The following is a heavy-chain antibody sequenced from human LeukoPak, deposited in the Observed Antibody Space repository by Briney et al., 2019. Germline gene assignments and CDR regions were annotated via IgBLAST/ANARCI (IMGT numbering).Heavy chain of an antibody. Sequence: ASVKVSCKASGYTFTSYYMHWVRQAPGQGLEWMGIINPSGGNTSYAQKFQGRVTMTRDTSTSTVYMELSSLTSEDTAVYYCARDNSVGDIAWWFDPWGQGTLVTVSS. CDR3: ARDNSVGDIAWWFDP. CDR2: INPSGGNT. J-gene: IGHJ5*02. D-gene: IGHD1-26*01. CDR1: GYTFTSYY. V-gene: IGHV1-46*01.